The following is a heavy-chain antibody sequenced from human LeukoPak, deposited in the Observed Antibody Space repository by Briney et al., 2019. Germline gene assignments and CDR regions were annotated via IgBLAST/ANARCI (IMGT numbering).Heavy chain of an antibody. D-gene: IGHD2-21*02. Sequence: NPSETLSLTCTVSDGSITGYYWSWIRQPPGKGLEWIGYIYYSGFTNYNPSLKSRVTLSIDTSRKQFSLNLRSVTVADTGIYYCTRMTAGHDYWGQGTLVTVSS. CDR2: IYYSGFT. CDR1: DGSITGYY. J-gene: IGHJ4*02. V-gene: IGHV4-59*12. CDR3: TRMTAGHDY.